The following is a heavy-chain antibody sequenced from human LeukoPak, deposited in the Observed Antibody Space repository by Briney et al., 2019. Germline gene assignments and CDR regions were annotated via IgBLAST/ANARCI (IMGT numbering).Heavy chain of an antibody. J-gene: IGHJ5*02. Sequence: PSETLSLTCTVSGGSISSYYWSWIRQPPGKGLEWIGYIYYSGSTNYNPSLKSRVTISVDTSKNQFSLKLSPVTAADTAVYYCARVPYYYDSSGYYPWGQGTLVTVSS. V-gene: IGHV4-59*01. CDR2: IYYSGST. D-gene: IGHD3-22*01. CDR3: ARVPYYYDSSGYYP. CDR1: GGSISSYY.